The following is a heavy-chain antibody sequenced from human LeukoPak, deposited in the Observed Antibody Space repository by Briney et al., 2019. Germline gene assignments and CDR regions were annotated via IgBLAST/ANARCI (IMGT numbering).Heavy chain of an antibody. V-gene: IGHV3-30*02. Sequence: PGGSLRLSCAASGFTFSSYGMHWVRQAPGKGLEWVAFIRYDGSNKYYADSVKGRFPISRDNSKNTLYLQMNSLRAEDTAVYYCAKDGLGYCSSTSCYTDYWGQGTLVTVSS. D-gene: IGHD2-2*02. CDR3: AKDGLGYCSSTSCYTDY. CDR1: GFTFSSYG. CDR2: IRYDGSNK. J-gene: IGHJ4*02.